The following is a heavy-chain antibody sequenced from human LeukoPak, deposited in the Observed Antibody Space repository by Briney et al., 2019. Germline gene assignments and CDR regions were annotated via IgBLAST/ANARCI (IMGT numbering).Heavy chain of an antibody. Sequence: SETLSLTCTVSGGSITTYYWTWIRQPPGKGLEWIGYIYYTGSTNHNPSLKSRVTISVDTSKNQFSLKLSSVTAADTAVYYCARLGNYDFWSGSLGRWFDPWGQGTLVTVSS. CDR1: GGSITTYY. J-gene: IGHJ5*02. V-gene: IGHV4-59*01. CDR2: IYYTGST. CDR3: ARLGNYDFWSGSLGRWFDP. D-gene: IGHD3-3*01.